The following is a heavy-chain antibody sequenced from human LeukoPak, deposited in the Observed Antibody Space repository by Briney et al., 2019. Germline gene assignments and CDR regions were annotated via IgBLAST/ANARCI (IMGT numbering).Heavy chain of an antibody. CDR3: ARVLSGSWDWFDP. CDR1: GFTFSRYW. V-gene: IGHV3-74*01. D-gene: IGHD3-22*01. Sequence: GESLRLSCAASGFTFSRYWIHWVRQAPGKGLEWVSRINPDRSTTTYADSVKGRFTISRDNAKNTVYLQMNSLRAEDTAVYYCARVLSGSWDWFDPWGQGTLVTVSS. J-gene: IGHJ5*02. CDR2: INPDRSTT.